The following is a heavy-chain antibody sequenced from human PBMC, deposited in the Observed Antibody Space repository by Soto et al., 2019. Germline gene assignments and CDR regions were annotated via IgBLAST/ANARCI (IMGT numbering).Heavy chain of an antibody. Sequence: EVQLVESGGGLVQPGGSLRLSCAASGFTVSSNYMSWVRQAPGKGLEWVSIIYSGGSTYYADSVKGRFTISRHNSKNTLYLQMNSLRADDTAMYYCARDPRPSAWGQGTLVTVSS. V-gene: IGHV3-53*04. D-gene: IGHD6-25*01. CDR1: GFTVSSNY. J-gene: IGHJ4*02. CDR3: ARDPRPSA. CDR2: IYSGGST.